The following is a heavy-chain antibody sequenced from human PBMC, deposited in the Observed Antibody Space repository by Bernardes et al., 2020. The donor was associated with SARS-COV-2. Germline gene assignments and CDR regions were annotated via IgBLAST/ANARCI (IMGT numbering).Heavy chain of an antibody. J-gene: IGHJ4*02. Sequence: GGSLRLSCAASGITLNNNAMHWVRQAPGKGPEWVALISYDGSKIYYVESVKGRFTISRDNSKNTLYLHMNSLRPEDTAVYFCAKDLAWKDIGHIFDYWGQGALVTVSS. V-gene: IGHV3-30*18. CDR3: AKDLAWKDIGHIFDY. CDR1: GITLNNNA. D-gene: IGHD5-12*01. CDR2: ISYDGSKI.